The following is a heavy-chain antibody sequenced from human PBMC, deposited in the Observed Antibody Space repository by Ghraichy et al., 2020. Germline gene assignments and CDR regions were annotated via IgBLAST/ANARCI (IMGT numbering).Heavy chain of an antibody. CDR1: GVTSNTYY. J-gene: IGHJ3*02. D-gene: IGHD3-22*01. Sequence: SETLSLTCVVSGVTSNTYYWTWIRQPPGKGLEWIGEINYSGYITYNPSLKSRVTISLDTSQSQFSLNLTSVTPPETATYSCAIARSQWLGAFDIWGQGTMVTVSS. CDR3: AIARSQWLGAFDI. CDR2: INYSGYI. V-gene: IGHV4-34*08.